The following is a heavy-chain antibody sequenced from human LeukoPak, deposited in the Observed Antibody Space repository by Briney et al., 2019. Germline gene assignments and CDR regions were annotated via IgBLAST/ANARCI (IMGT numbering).Heavy chain of an antibody. V-gene: IGHV4-34*01. CDR1: GGSFSGYY. J-gene: IGHJ3*02. CDR2: INHSGST. Sequence: SETLSLTCAVYGGSFSGYYWSWIRQPPGKGLEWIGEINHSGSTNYNPSLKSRVTISVDTSKNQFSLKLSSVTAADTAVYYCARDKVVPAAIHAFDIWGQGTMVTVSS. D-gene: IGHD2-2*02. CDR3: ARDKVVPAAIHAFDI.